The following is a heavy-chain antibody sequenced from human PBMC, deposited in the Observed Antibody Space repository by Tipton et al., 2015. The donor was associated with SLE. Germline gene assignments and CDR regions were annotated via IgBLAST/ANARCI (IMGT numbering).Heavy chain of an antibody. V-gene: IGHV4-61*09. J-gene: IGHJ3*02. CDR1: GDSITSGDYH. Sequence: TLSLTCIVSGDSITSGDYHWSWIRQPAGKGLEWIGQISTSGSSNYDPSLNSRVTISVDTSKNQFSLKLTSVTAADTALYYCGRARVGMGYVFDIWGQGTMVTVSS. CDR2: ISTSGSS. D-gene: IGHD1-26*01. CDR3: GRARVGMGYVFDI.